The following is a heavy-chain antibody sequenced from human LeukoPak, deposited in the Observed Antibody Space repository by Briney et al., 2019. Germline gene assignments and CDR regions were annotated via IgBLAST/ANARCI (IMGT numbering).Heavy chain of an antibody. CDR2: IYYSGST. D-gene: IGHD6-13*01. Sequence: SETLSLTCTVSGGSISSGGYYWGWIRQPPGKGLEWIGSIYYSGSTYYNPSLKSRVTISVDTSKNQFSLKLSSVTAADTAVYYCARSAYSSSWYADYWGQGTLVTVSS. CDR3: ARSAYSSSWYADY. V-gene: IGHV4-39*07. J-gene: IGHJ4*02. CDR1: GGSISSGGYY.